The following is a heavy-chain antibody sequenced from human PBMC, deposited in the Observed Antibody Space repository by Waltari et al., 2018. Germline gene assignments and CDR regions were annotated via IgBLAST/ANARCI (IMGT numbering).Heavy chain of an antibody. CDR1: GFTFSSYG. Sequence: QVQLVESGGGVVQPGRSLRLSCAASGFTFSSYGMHWVRQAPGKGWEGGAVRGNDESNKYDADSGKGRFTISRDNSKNTLYLQMNSLRAEDTAVYYCAKGRVAAAGMVPLNDAFDIWGQGTMVTVSS. CDR2: RGNDESNK. J-gene: IGHJ3*02. CDR3: AKGRVAAAGMVPLNDAFDI. V-gene: IGHV3-33*06. D-gene: IGHD6-13*01.